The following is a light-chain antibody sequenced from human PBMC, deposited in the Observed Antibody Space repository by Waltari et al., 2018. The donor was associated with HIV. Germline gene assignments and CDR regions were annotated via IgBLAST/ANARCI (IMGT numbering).Light chain of an antibody. V-gene: IGLV2-8*01. CDR2: EVS. CDR3: TSYAGNSNFVV. Sequence: QSALTQPPSASGSPGQSVSISCTGTNSDVGAYDFVSWYQQHPGKAPTLIIYEVSNRPSGVPDRVSGSKSGNTASLIVSGLQAEDEGDYFCTSYAGNSNFVVVGGGTKLTVL. CDR1: NSDVGAYDF. J-gene: IGLJ2*01.